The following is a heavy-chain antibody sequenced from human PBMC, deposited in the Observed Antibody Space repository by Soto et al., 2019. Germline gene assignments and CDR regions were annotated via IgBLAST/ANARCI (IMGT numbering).Heavy chain of an antibody. Sequence: SETLSLTCAVYGGSFRGYYWTWIRQPPGKGLEWIGEVHPSGNIDYNPSLKSRVTISIDRSKNQFSLKLSSVTAADTAVYYCARVPDYWGQGILVTVSS. D-gene: IGHD2-2*01. CDR2: VHPSGNI. CDR3: ARVPDY. CDR1: GGSFRGYY. V-gene: IGHV4-34*01. J-gene: IGHJ4*02.